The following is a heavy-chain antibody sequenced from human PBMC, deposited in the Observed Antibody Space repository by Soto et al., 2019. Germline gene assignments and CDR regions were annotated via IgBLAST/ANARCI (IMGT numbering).Heavy chain of an antibody. V-gene: IGHV1-3*01. CDR2: INSGNANT. CDR1: GYTFVSYA. Sequence: ASVKVSCKASGYTFVSYAIHWVRQAPGQRLEWMGWINSGNANTKYSQKFQGRVTITRDTSASIAYMELSSLRSEDTAVYYCARDHSGSYFGYWGQGTLVTVSS. J-gene: IGHJ4*02. D-gene: IGHD1-26*01. CDR3: ARDHSGSYFGY.